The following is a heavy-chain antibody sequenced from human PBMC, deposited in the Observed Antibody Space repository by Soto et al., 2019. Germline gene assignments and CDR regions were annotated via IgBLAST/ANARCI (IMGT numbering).Heavy chain of an antibody. CDR3: ARVSETYERY. J-gene: IGHJ4*02. Sequence: GGSLRLSCAASGFTFSSSHMTWVRQAPGKGLEWVSFISSSGGIIKYADSVKGRFTISRDNAKNSLFLQMTSLRDDDTAVYYCARVSETYERYWGQGTLVTVSS. D-gene: IGHD1-26*01. CDR2: ISSSGGII. V-gene: IGHV3-48*02. CDR1: GFTFSSSH.